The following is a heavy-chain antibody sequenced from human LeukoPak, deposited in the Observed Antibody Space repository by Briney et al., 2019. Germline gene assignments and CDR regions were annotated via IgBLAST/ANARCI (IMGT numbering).Heavy chain of an antibody. CDR2: IYYSGST. V-gene: IGHV4-59*01. J-gene: IGHJ4*02. CDR3: ARDHGAGDFDY. CDR1: GGSISSYY. D-gene: IGHD1-26*01. Sequence: PSETPSLTCTVSGGSISSYYWSWIRQPPGKGLEWIGYIYYSGSTNYNPSLKSRVTISVDTSKNQFSLKLSSVTAADTAVYYCARDHGAGDFDYWGQGTLVTVSS.